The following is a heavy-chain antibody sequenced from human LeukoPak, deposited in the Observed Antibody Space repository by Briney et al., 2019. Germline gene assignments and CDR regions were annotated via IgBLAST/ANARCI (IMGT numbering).Heavy chain of an antibody. CDR1: GYTFTSYD. J-gene: IGHJ5*02. V-gene: IGHV1-8*01. CDR2: MNPNSGST. D-gene: IGHD3-10*01. Sequence: ASVKVSCKASGYTFTSYDINWVRQATGQGLEWMGWMNPNSGSTGYAQKFQGRVTMTRNTSISTAYMELSSLRSEGTAVYYCARGRMVRGVTWWFDPWGQGTLVSVSS. CDR3: ARGRMVRGVTWWFDP.